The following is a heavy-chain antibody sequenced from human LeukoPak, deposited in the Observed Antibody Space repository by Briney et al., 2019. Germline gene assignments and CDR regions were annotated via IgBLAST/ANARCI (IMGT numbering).Heavy chain of an antibody. V-gene: IGHV3-7*01. D-gene: IGHD6-13*01. CDR2: IKQDESEK. CDR1: GFLFSNYW. J-gene: IGHJ3*02. Sequence: GGSLRLSCAASGFLFSNYWMSWVRQAPGKGLECVAIIKQDESEKHYVDSVKGRFTISRDNAKNSLYLQVNSLRAEDTAVYYCARIGLYTSSWYFDIWGQGTMVTVSS. CDR3: ARIGLYTSSWYFDI.